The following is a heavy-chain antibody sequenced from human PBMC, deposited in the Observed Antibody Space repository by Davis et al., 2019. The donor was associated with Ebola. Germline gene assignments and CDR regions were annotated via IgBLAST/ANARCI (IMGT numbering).Heavy chain of an antibody. V-gene: IGHV3-30*02. CDR1: GFTLSSYG. Sequence: GESLKISCEVSGFTLSSYGMHWVRQAPGKGLEWMAYIPYDGSNKFYADYVKGRFTISRDNSKNTLYLQMNGLRAEDPAVYYCARDLGALGSTWGQGTLVTVSS. D-gene: IGHD1-26*01. CDR2: IPYDGSNK. J-gene: IGHJ5*02. CDR3: ARDLGALGST.